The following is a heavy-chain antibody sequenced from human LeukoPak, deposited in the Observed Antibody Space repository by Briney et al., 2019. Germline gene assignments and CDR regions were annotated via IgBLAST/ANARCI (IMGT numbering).Heavy chain of an antibody. D-gene: IGHD6-13*01. V-gene: IGHV3-30*04. CDR3: ARVRANWYEDY. CDR2: ISYDGSNK. J-gene: IGHJ4*02. Sequence: GRSLRLSCAVSRFTFSSYAMHWVRQAPGTGLEWVAVISYDGSNKYYADSVKGRFTISRDNSKNTLYLQMISLRAEDTAVYYCARVRANWYEDYWGQGTLVTVSS. CDR1: RFTFSSYA.